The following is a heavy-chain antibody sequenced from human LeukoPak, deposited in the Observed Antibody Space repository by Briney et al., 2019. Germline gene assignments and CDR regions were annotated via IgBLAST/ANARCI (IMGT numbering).Heavy chain of an antibody. CDR1: GGPFSTSS. D-gene: IGHD3-22*01. CDR2: IVPMFGTT. J-gene: IGHJ4*02. Sequence: ASVKVSFKASGGPFSTSSFSWVRQAPGQGLEWMGGIVPMFGTTHYAQKFQGKVTITADESTRTASMQLSSLRSEDTAVYYCARGALQYDSSGYYDYFDYWGQGTLVTVSS. V-gene: IGHV1-69*13. CDR3: ARGALQYDSSGYYDYFDY.